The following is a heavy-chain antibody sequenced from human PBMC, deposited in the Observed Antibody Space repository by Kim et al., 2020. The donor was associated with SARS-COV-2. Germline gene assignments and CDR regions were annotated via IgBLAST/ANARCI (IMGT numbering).Heavy chain of an antibody. CDR2: IYYSGST. CDR1: GGSISSGGYY. J-gene: IGHJ3*02. D-gene: IGHD3-10*01. V-gene: IGHV4-31*03. CDR3: ARDDYYGSGSYKDAFDI. Sequence: SETLSLTCTVSGGSISSGGYYWSWIRQHPGKGLEWIGYIYYSGSTYYNPSLKSRVTISVDTSKNQFSLKLSSVTAADTAVYYCARDDYYGSGSYKDAFDIWGQGTMVTVSS.